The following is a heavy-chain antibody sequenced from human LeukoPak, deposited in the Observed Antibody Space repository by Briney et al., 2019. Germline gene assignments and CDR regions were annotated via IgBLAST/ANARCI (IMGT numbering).Heavy chain of an antibody. Sequence: PGGSLRLSCVASAFIFNNYRMNWVRQAEGKGLDWVAHINQDGSEIYYVAAVKGQFTISRDDDNNSLYLQMNNLRYEDTAVYYCAREFSGSLDYWGQGTLVTVSS. CDR1: AFIFNNYR. J-gene: IGHJ4*02. D-gene: IGHD1-26*01. CDR3: AREFSGSLDY. V-gene: IGHV3-7*01. CDR2: INQDGSEI.